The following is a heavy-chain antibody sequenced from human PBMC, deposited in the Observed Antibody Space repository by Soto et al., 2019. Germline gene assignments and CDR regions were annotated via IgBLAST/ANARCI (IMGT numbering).Heavy chain of an antibody. V-gene: IGHV1-69*04. CDR3: ARDSSEYCSSTSCYNWFDP. CDR2: IIPILGIA. CDR1: GGTFSSYT. J-gene: IGHJ5*02. Sequence: ASVKVSCKASGGTFSSYTISWVRQAPGQGLEWMGRIIPILGIANYAQKFQGRVTITADKSTSTAYMELSSLRSEDTAVYYCARDSSEYCSSTSCYNWFDPRGQGTLVTVSS. D-gene: IGHD2-2*01.